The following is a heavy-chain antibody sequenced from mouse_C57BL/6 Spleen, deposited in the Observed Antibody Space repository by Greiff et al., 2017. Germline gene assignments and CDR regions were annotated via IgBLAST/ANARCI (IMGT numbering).Heavy chain of an antibody. J-gene: IGHJ4*01. CDR2: ISNGGGST. V-gene: IGHV5-12*01. CDR1: GFTFSDYY. D-gene: IGHD4-1*01. CDR3: ASNWDERGVYYAMDY. Sequence: EVKLMESGGGLVQPGGSLKLSCAASGFTFSDYYMYWVRQTPEKRLEWVAYISNGGGSTYYPDTVKGRFTISRDNAKNTLYLQMSRLKSEDTAMYYCASNWDERGVYYAMDYWGQGTSVTVSS.